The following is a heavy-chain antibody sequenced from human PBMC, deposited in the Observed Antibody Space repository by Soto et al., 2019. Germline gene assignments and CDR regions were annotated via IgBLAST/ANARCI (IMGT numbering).Heavy chain of an antibody. J-gene: IGHJ3*02. Sequence: ASVKVSCKASGGTFSSYAISWVRQAPGQGLEWMGWISAYYGNTNYAQKLQGRVTMTTDTSTSTAYMELRSLRSDDTAVYYCARAGIAVGHAFDIWGQGTMVTVSS. CDR1: GGTFSSYA. CDR3: ARAGIAVGHAFDI. CDR2: ISAYYGNT. V-gene: IGHV1-18*01. D-gene: IGHD6-19*01.